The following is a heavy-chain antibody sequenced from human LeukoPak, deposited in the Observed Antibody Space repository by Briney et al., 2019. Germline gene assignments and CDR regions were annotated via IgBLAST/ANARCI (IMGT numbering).Heavy chain of an antibody. D-gene: IGHD3-10*01. CDR1: GFTFDDYA. Sequence: PGGSLRLSCAASGFTFDDYAMHWVRQAPGKGLEWVSGISWNSGSIGYADSVKGRFTISRDNAKNSLYLQMNSLRAEDTALYYCAKDLSHYGSGFDCWGQGTLVTVSS. J-gene: IGHJ4*02. CDR2: ISWNSGSI. V-gene: IGHV3-9*01. CDR3: AKDLSHYGSGFDC.